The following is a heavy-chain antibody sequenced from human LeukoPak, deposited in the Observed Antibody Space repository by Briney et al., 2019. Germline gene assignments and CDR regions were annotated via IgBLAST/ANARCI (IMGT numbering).Heavy chain of an antibody. CDR2: IYHSGST. J-gene: IGHJ5*02. Sequence: SETLSLTCAVSGYSIGSGYYCGWIRQPPGKGLEWIGSIYHSGSTYYNPSLKSRVTISVDTSKNQFSLKLSSVTAADTAVYYCARVIGYCSSTSCYWFDPWGQGTLVTVSS. D-gene: IGHD2-2*01. V-gene: IGHV4-38-2*01. CDR3: ARVIGYCSSTSCYWFDP. CDR1: GYSIGSGYY.